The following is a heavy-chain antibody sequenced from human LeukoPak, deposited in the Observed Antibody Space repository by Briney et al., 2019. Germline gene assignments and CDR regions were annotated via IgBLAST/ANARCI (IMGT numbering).Heavy chain of an antibody. J-gene: IGHJ5*02. CDR3: ARLKQWSVTPIDAPTNWFDP. V-gene: IGHV1-18*01. D-gene: IGHD6-19*01. Sequence: GSVKVSCKASGYTFTSYGISWVRQVPGQGLEWMGWISAYNGNTNYAQKLQGRVTMTTDTSTSTAYMELRSLRSDDTAVYYCARLKQWSVTPIDAPTNWFDPWGQGTLVTVSS. CDR2: ISAYNGNT. CDR1: GYTFTSYG.